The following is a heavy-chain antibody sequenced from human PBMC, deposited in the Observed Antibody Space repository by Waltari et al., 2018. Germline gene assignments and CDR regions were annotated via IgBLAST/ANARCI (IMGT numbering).Heavy chain of an antibody. CDR2: IIPILGIA. J-gene: IGHJ6*02. D-gene: IGHD6-19*01. Sequence: QVQLVQSGAEVKKPGSSVKVSCTASGGTFSSYTISWVRQAPGQGLEWMGRIIPILGIANYAQKFQGRVTMTEDTSTDTAYMELSSLRSEDTAVYYFATHSSGWAYYYYYYGMDVWGQGTTVTVSS. CDR1: GGTFSSYT. CDR3: ATHSSGWAYYYYYYGMDV. V-gene: IGHV1-69*02.